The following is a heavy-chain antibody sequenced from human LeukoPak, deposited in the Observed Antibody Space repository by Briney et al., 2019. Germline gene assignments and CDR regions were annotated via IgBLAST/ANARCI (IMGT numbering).Heavy chain of an antibody. V-gene: IGHV4-38-2*02. J-gene: IGHJ4*02. D-gene: IGHD5-18*01. CDR3: ARDRGYSTH. CDR1: GYSISGGCY. Sequence: SETLSLTCAVSGYSISGGCYWAWIRQPPGKGLEWIGSIYHSGSTNYNPSLKSRVTISVDTSKSQFSLKLSSVTAADTAVYYCARDRGYSTHWGQGTLVTVSS. CDR2: IYHSGST.